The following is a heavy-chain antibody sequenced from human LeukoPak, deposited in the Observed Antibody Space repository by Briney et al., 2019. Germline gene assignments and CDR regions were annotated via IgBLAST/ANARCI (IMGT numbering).Heavy chain of an antibody. V-gene: IGHV4-59*08. CDR3: ASSPFSSSSWDYYYYYYYMDV. CDR1: GGSISSYY. J-gene: IGHJ6*03. Sequence: PSETLSLTCTVSGGSISSYYWSWIRQPPGKGLEWIGYIYYSGSTNYNPSLKSRVTISVDTSKNQFSLKLSSVTAADTAVYYCASSPFSSSSWDYYYYYYYMDVWGKGTTVTISS. D-gene: IGHD6-13*01. CDR2: IYYSGST.